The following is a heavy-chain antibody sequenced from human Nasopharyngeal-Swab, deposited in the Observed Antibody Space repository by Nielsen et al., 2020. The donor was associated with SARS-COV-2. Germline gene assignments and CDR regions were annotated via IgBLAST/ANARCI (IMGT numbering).Heavy chain of an antibody. D-gene: IGHD3-22*01. J-gene: IGHJ4*02. CDR2: IRSRANSYAT. V-gene: IGHV3-73*01. CDR1: GFIFSGSS. CDR3: ARAKDDSSGSLFDY. Sequence: GESLKISCAASGFIFSGSSLHWVRQASGKGLEWIGRIRSRANSYATVYAASVKGRFTISRDDSKNTAHLQMNSLKTEDTAVYYCARAKDDSSGSLFDYWGQGNLVTVSS.